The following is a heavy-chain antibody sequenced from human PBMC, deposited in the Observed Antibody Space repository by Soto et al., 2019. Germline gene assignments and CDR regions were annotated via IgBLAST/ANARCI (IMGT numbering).Heavy chain of an antibody. J-gene: IGHJ6*02. V-gene: IGHV4-31*03. D-gene: IGHD2-15*01. CDR2: IYYSGST. Sequence: PSETLSLTCTVSGGSISSGGYYWSWIRQHPGKGLEWIGYIYYSGSTYYNPSLKSRVTISVDTSKNQFSLKLSSVTAADTAVYYCARREIEGCSGGSCYSYYYYGMDVWGQGTTVTVSS. CDR1: GGSISSGGYY. CDR3: ARREIEGCSGGSCYSYYYYGMDV.